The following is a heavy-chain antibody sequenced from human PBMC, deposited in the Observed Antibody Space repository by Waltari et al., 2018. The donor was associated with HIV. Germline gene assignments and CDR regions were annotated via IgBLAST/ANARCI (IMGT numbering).Heavy chain of an antibody. Sequence: QARLVQSEAELKKPGDSVKVSCTASGFTFSNYGITWVRQAPRQGLEWMGWISGNHGNTNYANKFQGRVTMTTDTSTSTAYMELRSLRHDDTAVYYCTREVEGEQWLAFDYWGQGTLVTVSS. CDR3: TREVEGEQWLAFDY. CDR2: ISGNHGNT. J-gene: IGHJ4*02. D-gene: IGHD6-19*01. V-gene: IGHV1-18*01. CDR1: GFTFSNYG.